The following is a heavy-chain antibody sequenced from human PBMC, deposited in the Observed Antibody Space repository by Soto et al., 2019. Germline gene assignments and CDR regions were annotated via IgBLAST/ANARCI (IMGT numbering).Heavy chain of an antibody. V-gene: IGHV3-33*01. Sequence: GGSLRLSCAASGFTFSSYGMHWVRQAPGKGLEWVAVIWYDGSNKYYADSVKGRFTISRDNSKNTLYLQMNSLRAEDTAVYYCARVGYYESSGYYSAFDYCGQRTRVSVSS. CDR2: IWYDGSNK. CDR1: GFTFSSYG. CDR3: ARVGYYESSGYYSAFDY. J-gene: IGHJ4*02. D-gene: IGHD3-22*01.